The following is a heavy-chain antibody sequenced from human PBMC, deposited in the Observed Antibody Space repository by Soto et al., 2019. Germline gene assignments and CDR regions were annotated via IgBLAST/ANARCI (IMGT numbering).Heavy chain of an antibody. J-gene: IGHJ2*01. CDR1: GYTFNDYG. Sequence: QVPLVQSGAEVKKPGASVRVSCKASGYTFNDYGISWVRQAPGQGLEWMGWIGPYEGVTNHAQTFQGRVTMTVDTSTTTADMELRSLRSDDTALYYCARCYCSVGSCYTCWHFDLWGPGTFVTVTA. D-gene: IGHD2-15*01. CDR3: ARCYCSVGSCYTCWHFDL. V-gene: IGHV1-18*01. CDR2: IGPYEGVT.